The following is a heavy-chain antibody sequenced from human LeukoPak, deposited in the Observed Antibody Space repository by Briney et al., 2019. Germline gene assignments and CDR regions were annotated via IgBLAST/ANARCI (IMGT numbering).Heavy chain of an antibody. CDR3: ASSNYDFWSGYSYYYYGMGV. J-gene: IGHJ6*02. CDR1: GFTFSSYS. Sequence: TGGSLRLSCAASGFTFSSYSMNWVRQAPGKGLEWVSSISSSSSYIYYADSVKGRFTISRDNAKNSLYLQMNSLRAEDTAVYYCASSNYDFWSGYSYYYYGMGVWGQGTTVTVSS. CDR2: ISSSSSYI. V-gene: IGHV3-21*01. D-gene: IGHD3-3*01.